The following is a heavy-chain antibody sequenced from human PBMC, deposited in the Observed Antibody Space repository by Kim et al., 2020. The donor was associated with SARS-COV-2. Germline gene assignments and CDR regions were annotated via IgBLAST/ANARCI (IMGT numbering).Heavy chain of an antibody. D-gene: IGHD3-22*01. CDR3: ARDRGYYDSSGHLLDP. CDR2: IYYRGST. Sequence: SETLSLTCTVSGGSISSSGYYWSWIRQHPGKGLEWIGYIYYRGSTYYNPSLKSRVTISVDTSKNQFSLKLSSVTAADTAMYYCARDRGYYDSSGHLLDPWGQGTLVTVSS. J-gene: IGHJ5*02. CDR1: GGSISSSGYY. V-gene: IGHV4-31*03.